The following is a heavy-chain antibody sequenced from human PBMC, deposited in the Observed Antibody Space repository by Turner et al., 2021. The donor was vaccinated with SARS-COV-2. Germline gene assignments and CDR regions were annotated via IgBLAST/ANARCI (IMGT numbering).Heavy chain of an antibody. V-gene: IGHV3-33*01. CDR3: ARDCLPLLAVYYGLDV. J-gene: IGHJ6*02. Sequence: QVQLVEAGGGVVQPGRALRRSCAASGFTFSSFGMHWVRQAPGKGLEWVAVIWYDGSNEYYADSVKGRFTISRDNSKNTLYLQMNSLRAEDTAVYYCARDCLPLLAVYYGLDVWGQGTTVTVSS. CDR2: IWYDGSNE. CDR1: GFTFSSFG. D-gene: IGHD2-15*01.